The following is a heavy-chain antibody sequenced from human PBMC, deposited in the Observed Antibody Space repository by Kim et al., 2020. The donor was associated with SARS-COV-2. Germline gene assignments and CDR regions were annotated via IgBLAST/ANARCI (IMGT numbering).Heavy chain of an antibody. CDR3: ARANYYDSSGYYYYYYGMDV. D-gene: IGHD3-22*01. CDR2: IGTAGDT. J-gene: IGHJ6*02. V-gene: IGHV3-13*01. CDR1: GFTFSSYD. Sequence: GGSLRLSCAASGFTFSSYDMHWVRQATGKGLEWVSAIGTAGDTYYPGSVKGRFTISRENAQNSLYLQMNSLRAGDTAVYYSARANYYDSSGYYYYYYGMDVWGQGTTVTVSS.